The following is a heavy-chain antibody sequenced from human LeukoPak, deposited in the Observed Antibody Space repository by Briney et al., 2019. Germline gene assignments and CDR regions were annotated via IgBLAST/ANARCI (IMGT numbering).Heavy chain of an antibody. CDR1: GFTFSSYA. D-gene: IGHD5-24*01. V-gene: IGHV3-64D*06. J-gene: IGHJ4*02. Sequence: GGSLRLSCSASGFTFSSYAMHWVRQAPGKGLEYVSTISSNGGSTYYADSVKGRFTISRDSSKNTLYLQMSSLRAEDTAVYYCLKDIWAGRWLQSPFDYWGQGTLVTVSS. CDR2: ISSNGGST. CDR3: LKDIWAGRWLQSPFDY.